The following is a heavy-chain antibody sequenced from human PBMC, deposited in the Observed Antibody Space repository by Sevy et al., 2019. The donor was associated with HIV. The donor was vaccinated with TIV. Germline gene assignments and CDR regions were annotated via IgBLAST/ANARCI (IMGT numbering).Heavy chain of an antibody. CDR1: GYTFTGYY. J-gene: IGHJ3*02. Sequence: ASVKVSCKASGYTFTGYYMHWVRQAPGQGLEWMGWINPNSGGTNYAQKFQGRVTMTRDTSISTAYMELSRLRSDDTAVYYCARDPSRATVNGEDAFDIWGQGTMVTVSS. CDR3: ARDPSRATVNGEDAFDI. V-gene: IGHV1-2*02. D-gene: IGHD4-4*01. CDR2: INPNSGGT.